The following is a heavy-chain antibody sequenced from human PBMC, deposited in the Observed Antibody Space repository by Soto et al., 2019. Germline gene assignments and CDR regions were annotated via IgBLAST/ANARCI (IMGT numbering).Heavy chain of an antibody. CDR1: GFTFSSYG. CDR2: ISYDGSNK. J-gene: IGHJ6*02. V-gene: IGHV3-30*18. CDR3: AKGSITMVRGAPYGMDV. D-gene: IGHD3-10*01. Sequence: GSLRLSCAASGFTFSSYGMHWVRQAPGKGLEWVAVISYDGSNKYYADSAKGRFTISRDNSKNTLYLQMNSLRAEDTAVYYCAKGSITMVRGAPYGMDVWGQGTTVTVSS.